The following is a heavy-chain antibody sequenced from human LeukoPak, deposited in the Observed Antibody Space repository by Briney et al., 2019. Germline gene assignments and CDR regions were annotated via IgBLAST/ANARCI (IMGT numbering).Heavy chain of an antibody. Sequence: GGSLRLSCAASGLTFTNYAMTWVRQAPGKGLEWVSTISGGGGSTYYADSVKGRFTISRDNSKNTLFLQMSSLRAEDTAVYYCGRNKEYTKGRPRRVDYGAQGPLVTVP. CDR3: GRNKEYTKGRPRRVDY. CDR2: ISGGGGST. D-gene: IGHD2/OR15-2a*01. J-gene: IGHJ4*02. CDR1: GLTFTNYA. V-gene: IGHV3-23*01.